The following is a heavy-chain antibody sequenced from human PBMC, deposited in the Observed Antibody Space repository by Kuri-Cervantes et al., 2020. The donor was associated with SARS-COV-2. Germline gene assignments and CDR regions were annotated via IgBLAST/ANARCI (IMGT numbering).Heavy chain of an antibody. J-gene: IGHJ6*02. CDR1: GFTFSSYW. CDR3: AREFLWFGELYYYYGMDV. Sequence: GGSLRLSCAASGFTFSSYWMHWVRQAPGKGLVWVSRINSDGSGTSYADSVRGRFTISRDNSKNTLYLQMNSLRAEDTAVYYCAREFLWFGELYYYYGMDVWGQGTTVTVSS. D-gene: IGHD3-10*01. V-gene: IGHV3-74*01. CDR2: INSDGSGT.